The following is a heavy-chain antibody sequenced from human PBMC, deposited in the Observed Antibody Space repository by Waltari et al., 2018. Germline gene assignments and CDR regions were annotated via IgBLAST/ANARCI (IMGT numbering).Heavy chain of an antibody. Sequence: EVQLVESGGGLVQPGGSLRLSCAASGFTFSSYWMTWVRPAPGKGLEWVANIKQDGSEKYYVDSVKGRFTISRDNAKNSLYLQMNSLRAEDTAVYYCARDRQLDSSGSFDYWGQGTLVTVSS. V-gene: IGHV3-7*03. CDR3: ARDRQLDSSGSFDY. D-gene: IGHD3-22*01. CDR1: GFTFSSYW. J-gene: IGHJ4*02. CDR2: IKQDGSEK.